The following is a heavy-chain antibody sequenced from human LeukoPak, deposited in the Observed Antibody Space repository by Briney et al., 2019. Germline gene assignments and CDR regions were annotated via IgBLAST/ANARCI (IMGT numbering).Heavy chain of an antibody. CDR3: ARDRGYDFWSGYYTGSRGYFDY. V-gene: IGHV3-23*01. J-gene: IGHJ4*02. D-gene: IGHD3-3*01. CDR2: ISGSGGST. Sequence: QSGGSLRLSCAASGFTFSSYAMSWVRQAPGKGLEWVSAISGSGGSTYYADSVKGRFTISRDNAKNSLYLQMNSLRAEDTAVYYCARDRGYDFWSGYYTGSRGYFDYWGQGTLVTVSS. CDR1: GFTFSSYA.